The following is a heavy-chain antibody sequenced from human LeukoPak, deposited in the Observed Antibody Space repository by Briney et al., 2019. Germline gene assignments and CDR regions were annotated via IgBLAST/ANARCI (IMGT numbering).Heavy chain of an antibody. J-gene: IGHJ4*02. D-gene: IGHD5/OR15-5a*01. CDR2: IDYNGNT. CDR1: GGSITSHY. Sequence: SGTLSLTCTVSGGSITSHYWSWVRQPPGKGLEWIANIDYNGNTDYNPSLKSRVTISLDTSKKQVSLNLSSVTAADTAVYYCARDIGYSVINWGQGTLVTVSS. CDR3: ARDIGYSVIN. V-gene: IGHV4-59*11.